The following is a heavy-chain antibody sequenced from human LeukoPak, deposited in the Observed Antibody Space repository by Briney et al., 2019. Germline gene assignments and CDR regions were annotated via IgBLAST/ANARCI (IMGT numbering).Heavy chain of an antibody. CDR1: GFTFDDYG. Sequence: GGSLRLSCAASGFTFDDYGMSWVRQAPGKGLEWVSVIYSGGSTYYADSVKGRFTISRDNSKNTLYLQMNSLRAEDTAVYYCVTHGLYSSGWYSDYWGQGTLVTVSS. D-gene: IGHD6-19*01. J-gene: IGHJ4*02. CDR3: VTHGLYSSGWYSDY. CDR2: IYSGGST. V-gene: IGHV3-53*01.